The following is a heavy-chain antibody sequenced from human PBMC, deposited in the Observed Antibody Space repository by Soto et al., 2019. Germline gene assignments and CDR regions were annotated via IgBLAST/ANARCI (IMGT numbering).Heavy chain of an antibody. Sequence: QSQTLSLTCAISGDRVSSNSAAWNWIRQSPSRGLEWLGRTYYRSKWYNDYAVSVKSRITINPDTSKNQFSLQLNSVTPEDTAVYYCARGVPEYSSSSIYYYGMDVWGQGTTVTVSS. D-gene: IGHD6-6*01. CDR2: TYYRSKWYN. CDR3: ARGVPEYSSSSIYYYGMDV. J-gene: IGHJ6*02. CDR1: GDRVSSNSAA. V-gene: IGHV6-1*01.